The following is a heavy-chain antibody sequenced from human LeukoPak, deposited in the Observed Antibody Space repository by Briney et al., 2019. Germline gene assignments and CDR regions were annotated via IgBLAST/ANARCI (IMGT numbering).Heavy chain of an antibody. CDR1: GFTFDDYG. CDR3: AREGSDWNYYYYMDV. J-gene: IGHJ6*03. CDR2: INWNGGST. V-gene: IGHV3-20*04. Sequence: GGSLPLSCAASGFTFDDYGMSWLRQPPGKGLEWVSGINWNGGSTGYADSVKGRFSISRDNAKNSLYLQMDSLRAEDTAVYYCAREGSDWNYYYYMDVWGKGTTVTISS. D-gene: IGHD6-19*01.